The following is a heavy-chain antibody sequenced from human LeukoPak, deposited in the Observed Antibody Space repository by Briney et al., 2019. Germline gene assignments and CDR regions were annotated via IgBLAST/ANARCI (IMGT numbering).Heavy chain of an antibody. CDR2: IYTSGST. Sequence: SETLSLTCTVSGGSMSSYYWSWIRQPAGKGLEWIGRIYTSGSTNYNPSLKSRVTMSVDTSKNQFSLKLSSVTAADTAVYYCARGKRHYDILTGYSRYYFDYWGQGTLVTVSS. V-gene: IGHV4-4*07. J-gene: IGHJ4*02. CDR1: GGSMSSYY. CDR3: ARGKRHYDILTGYSRYYFDY. D-gene: IGHD3-9*01.